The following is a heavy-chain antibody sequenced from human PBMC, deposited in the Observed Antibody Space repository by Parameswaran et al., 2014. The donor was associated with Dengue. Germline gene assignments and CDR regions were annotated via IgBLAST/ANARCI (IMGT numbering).Heavy chain of an antibody. CDR3: ARQGDTREWEPTHFDY. V-gene: IGHV5-51*01. D-gene: IGHD1-26*01. CDR1: GYSFTNYW. CDR2: IYPGDPDV. Sequence: GASVKVSCKGSGYSFTNYWIGWVRQMPGKGLEWMGIIYPGDPDVRYSPSFQGQVTISADKSISTAYLQWSSLKASDTAMYYCARQGDTREWEPTHFDYWGQGTLVTVSS. J-gene: IGHJ4*02.